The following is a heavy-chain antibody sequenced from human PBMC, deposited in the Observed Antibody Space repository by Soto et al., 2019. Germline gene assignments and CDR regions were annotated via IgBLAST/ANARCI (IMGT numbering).Heavy chain of an antibody. Sequence: EVQLVESGGGLVQPGGSLRLSCAASGFTVSSNYMSWVCQAPGKGLEWVSVIYSGGSTYYADSVKGRFTISRDNSKNTLYLQMNSLRAEDTAVYYCAEDRYYYYGMDVWGQGTTVTVPS. V-gene: IGHV3-66*01. J-gene: IGHJ6*02. CDR2: IYSGGST. CDR3: AEDRYYYYGMDV. CDR1: GFTVSSNY.